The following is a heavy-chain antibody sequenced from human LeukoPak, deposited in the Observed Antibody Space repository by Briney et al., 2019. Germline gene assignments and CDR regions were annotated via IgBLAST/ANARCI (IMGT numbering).Heavy chain of an antibody. J-gene: IGHJ4*02. D-gene: IGHD6-13*01. CDR1: GYTFTGYY. V-gene: IGHV1-2*02. CDR3: ARDLAAAGLTLDY. CDR2: INPNSGGT. Sequence: ASVKVSCKASGYTFTGYYMHWVRQAPGQGLEWMGWINPNSGGTNYAQKLQGRVTMTTDTSTSTAYMELRSLRSDNTAVYYCARDLAAAGLTLDYWGQGTLVTVSS.